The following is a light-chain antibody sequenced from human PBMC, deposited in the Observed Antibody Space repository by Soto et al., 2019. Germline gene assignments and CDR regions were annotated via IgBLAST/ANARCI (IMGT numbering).Light chain of an antibody. CDR2: EVF. J-gene: IGLJ2*01. Sequence: QSALTQPASVSGSPGQLITISCTGTSSDVGGYDYVSWYQQHPGKVPKLMIFEVFRRPSGISNRFSGSKSGNTASLTISGLQAEDEADYYCCSYTTTSTFVFGGGTKLTVL. CDR1: SSDVGGYDY. CDR3: CSYTTTSTFV. V-gene: IGLV2-14*01.